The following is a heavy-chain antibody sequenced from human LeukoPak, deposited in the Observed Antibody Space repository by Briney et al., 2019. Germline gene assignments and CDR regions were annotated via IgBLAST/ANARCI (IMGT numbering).Heavy chain of an antibody. V-gene: IGHV4-39*01. Sequence: SETLSLTCTVSGGSISSSSYYWGWIRQPPGKGLEWNGSIYYSGSTYYNPSLKSRVTISVDTSKNQFSLKLSSVTAADTAVYYCARHWYYYGSGSAYYYYYYMDVWGKGTTVTISS. CDR2: IYYSGST. CDR1: GGSISSSSYY. D-gene: IGHD3-10*01. CDR3: ARHWYYYGSGSAYYYYYYMDV. J-gene: IGHJ6*03.